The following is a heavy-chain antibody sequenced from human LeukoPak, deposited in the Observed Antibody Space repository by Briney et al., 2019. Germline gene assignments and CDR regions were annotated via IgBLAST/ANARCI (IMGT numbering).Heavy chain of an antibody. D-gene: IGHD1-26*01. V-gene: IGHV1-24*01. CDR3: ATELPRGLLSY. Sequence: GASVKVSCKVSGYTLTELSMHWVRQAPGKGLEWMGGFDFEDGETTYAQKFQGRVTMTEDTPTDTAYMDLRSLRSEDTAVYYCATELPRGLLSYSGQRTLVTVSS. CDR1: GYTLTELS. J-gene: IGHJ4*02. CDR2: FDFEDGET.